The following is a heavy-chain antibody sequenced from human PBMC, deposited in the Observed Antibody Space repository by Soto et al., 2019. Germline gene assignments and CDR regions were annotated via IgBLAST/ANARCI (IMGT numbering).Heavy chain of an antibody. Sequence: QVQLVESGGGVVQPGRSLRLSCAASGFTFSSYAMHWVRQAPGKGLEWVAVISYDGSNKYYADSVKGRFTISRDNSQNTLYLQMNSLRAEDTAVYYCAREGLRVGATDYWGQGTLVTVSS. CDR2: ISYDGSNK. J-gene: IGHJ4*02. CDR3: AREGLRVGATDY. V-gene: IGHV3-30-3*01. D-gene: IGHD1-26*01. CDR1: GFTFSSYA.